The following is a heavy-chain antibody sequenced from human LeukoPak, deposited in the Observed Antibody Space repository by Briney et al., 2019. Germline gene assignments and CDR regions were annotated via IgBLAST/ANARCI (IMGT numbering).Heavy chain of an antibody. D-gene: IGHD3-22*01. CDR1: GFTFRSYG. V-gene: IGHV3-48*01. CDR3: AKDPHPSGYGDFYYMDV. CDR2: ISSRSTTM. Sequence: GGSLRLSCAASGFTFRSYGMNWVRQAPGKGLEWVSYISSRSTTMYYADSVRGRFTISRDNAKNSLYLEMNSLRPEDTAVYYCAKDPHPSGYGDFYYMDVWGKGTTVTVSS. J-gene: IGHJ6*03.